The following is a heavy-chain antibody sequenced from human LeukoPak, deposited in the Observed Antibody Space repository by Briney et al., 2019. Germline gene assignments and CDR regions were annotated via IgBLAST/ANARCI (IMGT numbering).Heavy chain of an antibody. D-gene: IGHD2-2*01. Sequence: PGGSLRLSCAASGFTFDDYGMSWVRQAPGKGLEWVSGISWNGGSTGYADSVKGRFTISRDNAKNSLYLQMNSLRAEDTALYHCASSCSSTSCYGRDVWGKGTTVTVSS. CDR3: ASSCSSTSCYGRDV. CDR1: GFTFDDYG. J-gene: IGHJ6*04. V-gene: IGHV3-20*01. CDR2: ISWNGGST.